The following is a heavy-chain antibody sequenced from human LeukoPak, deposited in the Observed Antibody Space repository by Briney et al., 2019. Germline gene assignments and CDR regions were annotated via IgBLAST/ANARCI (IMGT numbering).Heavy chain of an antibody. V-gene: IGHV1-69*13. CDR3: ASSFLGYCSGGSCYSNYYYYGMDV. CDR1: GGTFSSYA. D-gene: IGHD2-15*01. J-gene: IGHJ6*02. Sequence: LVKVSCKASGGTFSSYAISWVRQAPGQGLEWMGGIIPIFGTANYAQKFQGRVTITADESTSTAYMELSSLRSEDTAVYYCASSFLGYCSGGSCYSNYYYYGMDVWGQGTTVTVSS. CDR2: IIPIFGTA.